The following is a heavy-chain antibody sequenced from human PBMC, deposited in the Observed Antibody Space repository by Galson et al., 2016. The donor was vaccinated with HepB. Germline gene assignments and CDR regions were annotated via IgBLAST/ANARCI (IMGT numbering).Heavy chain of an antibody. CDR1: GHSISGGLDY. J-gene: IGHJ2*01. CDR2: IYPTGSP. CDR3: ARGTHRYFDL. Sequence: QVRLQESGPGLVKPSQTLSLTCTVSGHSISGGLDYWSWIRQFPGKGLEWIGYIYPTGSPYYTPSLQSRLTIPLDTSKNQFSLRLTSVPAADTAIYFCARGTHRYFDLWGRGTPVTVSS. V-gene: IGHV4-31*03.